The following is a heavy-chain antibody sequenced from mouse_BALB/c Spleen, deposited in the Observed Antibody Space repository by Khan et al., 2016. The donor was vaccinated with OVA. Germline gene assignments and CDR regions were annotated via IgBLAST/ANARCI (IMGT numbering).Heavy chain of an antibody. D-gene: IGHD1-2*01. CDR3: ARAARIKY. CDR1: DYSITSGYG. J-gene: IGHJ2*01. V-gene: IGHV3-2*02. CDR2: ISYSGST. Sequence: EVQLQESGPGLAKPSQSLSLTCTVTDYSITSGYGWNWIRQFPGNKLEWMGYISYSGSTNYNPSLKSRISITRDTSKNQFFLQLNSVTTEDTATYYCARAARIKYWGQGTTLTVSS.